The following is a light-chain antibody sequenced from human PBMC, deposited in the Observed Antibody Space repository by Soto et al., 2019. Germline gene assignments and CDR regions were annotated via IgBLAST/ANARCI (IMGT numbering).Light chain of an antibody. Sequence: EIVLTQSPGTLSLSPGERATLSCRASQSVSSSYLAWYQQKPGQAPRLLIYGASSRATGIPDSFSVSGSGTDFTLTISRLEPEDFAVYYCQQYGSSPPWTFGQGTKVEIK. CDR3: QQYGSSPPWT. J-gene: IGKJ1*01. V-gene: IGKV3-20*01. CDR2: GAS. CDR1: QSVSSSY.